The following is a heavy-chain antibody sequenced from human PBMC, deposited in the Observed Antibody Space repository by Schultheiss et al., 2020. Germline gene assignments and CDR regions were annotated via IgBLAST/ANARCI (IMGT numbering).Heavy chain of an antibody. CDR3: AREGGEDIVVVPAAQRYYYYGMDV. J-gene: IGHJ6*02. V-gene: IGHV1-8*02. CDR2: MNPNSGNT. D-gene: IGHD2-2*01. CDR1: GGTFSSYA. Sequence: ASVKVSCKASGGTFSSYAINWVRQATGQGLEWMGWMNPNSGNTGYAQKFQGWVTMTRDTSISTAYMELSRLRSDDTAVYYCAREGGEDIVVVPAAQRYYYYGMDVWGQGTTVTVSS.